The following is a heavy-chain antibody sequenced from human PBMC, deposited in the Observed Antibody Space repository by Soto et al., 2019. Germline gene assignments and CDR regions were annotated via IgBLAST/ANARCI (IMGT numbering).Heavy chain of an antibody. V-gene: IGHV4-39*01. Sequence: TRSLSCTVTGESISSRSYYWGWIRQPPGKGLEWIGSIYYGGSTYNNPSLRSRVSMSIDTSKDQFSLKLKSVTAADTALSFCARQRPSVVTQAYFDVWGPG. CDR2: IYYGGST. CDR3: ARQRPSVVTQAYFDV. J-gene: IGHJ4*02. D-gene: IGHD2-21*02. CDR1: GESISSRSYY.